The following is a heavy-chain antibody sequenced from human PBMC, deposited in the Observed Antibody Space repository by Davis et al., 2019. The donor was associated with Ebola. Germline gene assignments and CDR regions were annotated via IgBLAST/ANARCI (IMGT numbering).Heavy chain of an antibody. V-gene: IGHV4-59*01. J-gene: IGHJ6*02. CDR1: GGSISSYY. CDR2: IYYSGST. D-gene: IGHD4-11*01. Sequence: PSETLSLTCTVSGGSISSYYWSWIRQPPGKGLEWIGYIYYSGSTNYNPSLKSRVTISVDTSKSQFSLKLSSVTAADTAVYYCARGSATRGYTVTTYGMDVWGQGTTVTVSS. CDR3: ARGSATRGYTVTTYGMDV.